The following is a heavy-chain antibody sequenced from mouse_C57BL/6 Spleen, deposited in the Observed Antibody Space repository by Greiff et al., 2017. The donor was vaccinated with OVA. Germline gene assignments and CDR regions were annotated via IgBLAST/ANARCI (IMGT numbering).Heavy chain of an antibody. V-gene: IGHV1-15*01. D-gene: IGHD1-1*01. CDR2: IDPETGGT. J-gene: IGHJ4*01. CDR1: GYTFTDYE. Sequence: VQLQQSGAELVRPGASVTLSCKASGYTFTDYEMHWVKQTPVHGLEWIGAIDPETGGTAYNQKFKGKAILTADKSSSTAYMELRSLTSEDSAVYYCTSLREGYYAMDYWGQGTSVTVSS. CDR3: TSLREGYYAMDY.